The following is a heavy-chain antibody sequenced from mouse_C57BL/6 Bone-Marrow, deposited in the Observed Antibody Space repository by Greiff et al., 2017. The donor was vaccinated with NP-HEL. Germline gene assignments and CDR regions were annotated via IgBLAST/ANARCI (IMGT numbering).Heavy chain of an antibody. Sequence: EVKLVESGGDLVKPGGSLKLSCAASGFTFSSYGMSWVRQTPDKRLEWVATISSGGSYTYYPDSVKGRFTISRDNAKNTLYLQMSSLKSEDTAMYYCARHDWLRYYYAMDYWGQGTSVTVSS. D-gene: IGHD2-2*01. CDR3: ARHDWLRYYYAMDY. CDR1: GFTFSSYG. J-gene: IGHJ4*01. V-gene: IGHV5-6*01. CDR2: ISSGGSYT.